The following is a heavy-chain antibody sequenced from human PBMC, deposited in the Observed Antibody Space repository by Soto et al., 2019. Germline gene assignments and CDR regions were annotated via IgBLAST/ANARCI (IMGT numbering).Heavy chain of an antibody. CDR3: ARGRRGVVAASYYYYMDV. CDR1: GYTFTSYD. V-gene: IGHV1-8*01. CDR2: MNPNSGNT. D-gene: IGHD2-15*01. Sequence: ASVKVSCKASGYTFTSYDINWVRQATGQGLEWMGWMNPNSGNTGYAQKFQGRVTMTRNTSISTAYMELSSLRSEDTAVYYCARGRRGVVAASYYYYMDVWGKGTTVTVSS. J-gene: IGHJ6*03.